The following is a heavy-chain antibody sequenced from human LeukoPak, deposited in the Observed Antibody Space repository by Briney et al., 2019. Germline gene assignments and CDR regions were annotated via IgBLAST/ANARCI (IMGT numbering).Heavy chain of an antibody. CDR3: ARLPYGDYYYYMDV. D-gene: IGHD4-17*01. J-gene: IGHJ6*03. V-gene: IGHV4-59*08. CDR2: IYYSGST. CDR1: GGSISSYY. Sequence: SETLSLTCTVSGGSISSYYWSWIRRPPGKGLEWIGYIYYSGSTNYNPSLKSRVTISVDTSKNQFSLKLSSVTAADTAVYYCARLPYGDYYYYMDVWGRGTTVTVSS.